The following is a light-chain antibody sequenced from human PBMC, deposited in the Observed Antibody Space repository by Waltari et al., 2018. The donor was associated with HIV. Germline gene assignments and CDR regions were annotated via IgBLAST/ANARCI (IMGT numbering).Light chain of an antibody. V-gene: IGKV3-20*01. CDR3: QQYGSSPQT. CDR2: GAS. Sequence: EIVLTQSPGPLSLSPGERATLSRRASQTVRSTSLAWYQQKPGQAPRLLIYGASSRATGIPDRFSGSGSGTDFTLTISRLEPEDFAVYYCQQYGSSPQTFGQGTKVEIK. J-gene: IGKJ1*01. CDR1: QTVRSTS.